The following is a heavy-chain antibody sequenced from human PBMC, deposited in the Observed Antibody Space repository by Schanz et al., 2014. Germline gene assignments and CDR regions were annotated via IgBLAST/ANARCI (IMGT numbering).Heavy chain of an antibody. CDR3: ARGGFGEVSYFDY. CDR1: GFIFGSSV. J-gene: IGHJ4*02. CDR2: ITGASDHI. V-gene: IGHV3-23*01. Sequence: EVQLLESGGGLIQPGGSLRLSCAASGFIFGSSVMAWVRQAPGKGLEWVSGITGASDHIDYAESVKGRFTISRDNSKNTLYLQMNSLRPEDTAVYYCARGGFGEVSYFDYWGQGTLXTVSS. D-gene: IGHD3-10*01.